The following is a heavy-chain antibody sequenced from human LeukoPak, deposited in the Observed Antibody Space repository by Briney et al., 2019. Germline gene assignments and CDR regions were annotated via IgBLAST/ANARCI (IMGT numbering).Heavy chain of an antibody. J-gene: IGHJ4*02. CDR3: ASRIYGDYALFGY. D-gene: IGHD4-17*01. Sequence: PSETLSLTCAVYGGSFSGYYRSWIRQPPGKGLEWIGEINHSGSTNYNPSLKSRVTISVDTSKNQFSLKLSSVSAADTAVYYCASRIYGDYALFGYWGQGTLVTVSS. CDR1: GGSFSGYY. V-gene: IGHV4-34*01. CDR2: INHSGST.